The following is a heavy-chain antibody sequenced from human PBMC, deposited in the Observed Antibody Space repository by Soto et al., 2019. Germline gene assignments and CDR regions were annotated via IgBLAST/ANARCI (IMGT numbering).Heavy chain of an antibody. CDR1: GGSITTSSYN. V-gene: IGHV4-39*02. J-gene: IGHJ3*01. CDR3: ARLYGNAFDV. D-gene: IGHD1-1*01. Sequence: SETLSLICSVSGGSITTSSYNWDWIRQPPGKGLEWIGTIYYDGSTSYNPSLKSQVTISVDTSKNHFALKVNSVTAADTAVYYCARLYGNAFDVWGRGTVVTVSS. CDR2: IYYDGST.